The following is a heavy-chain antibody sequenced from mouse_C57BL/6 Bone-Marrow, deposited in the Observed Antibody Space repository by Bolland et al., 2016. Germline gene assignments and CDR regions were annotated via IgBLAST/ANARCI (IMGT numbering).Heavy chain of an antibody. D-gene: IGHD1-1*01. Sequence: TNYNQKFKGKSTLTVDKSSSTAYMQLSSLTSEDSAVYYCAREGYYGSSYRDYWGQGT. CDR3: AREGYYGSSYRDY. V-gene: IGHV1-69*01. CDR2: T. J-gene: IGHJ2*01.